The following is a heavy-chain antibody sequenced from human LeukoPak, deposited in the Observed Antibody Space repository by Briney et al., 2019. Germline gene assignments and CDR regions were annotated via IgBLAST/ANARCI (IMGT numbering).Heavy chain of an antibody. D-gene: IGHD3-3*01. V-gene: IGHV3-23*01. J-gene: IGHJ4*02. CDR2: ISGSGGST. CDR1: GFTFSSYE. Sequence: GGSLRLSCAASGFTFSSYEMNWVRQAPGKGLEWVSAISGSGGSTYYADSVKGRFTISRDNSKNTLYLQMNSLRAEDTAVYYCAKAHRAYYDFWSGYPYDYWGQGNLVTVSS. CDR3: AKAHRAYYDFWSGYPYDY.